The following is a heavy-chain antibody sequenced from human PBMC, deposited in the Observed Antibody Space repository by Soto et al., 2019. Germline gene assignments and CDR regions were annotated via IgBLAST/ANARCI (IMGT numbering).Heavy chain of an antibody. CDR2: IIPIFDTA. CDR1: GGTFSSYA. CDR3: ARRVGSGSYSFDY. J-gene: IGHJ4*02. V-gene: IGHV1-69*12. Sequence: QVQLVQSGAAVKKPGSSVKVSCKASGGTFSSYAISWVRQAPGQGLEWMGGIIPIFDTANDVQKFQGRVTITAHESTRTAYMELSSLRSDDTAVYYCARRVGSGSYSFDYWGQGTLVTVSS. D-gene: IGHD6-19*01.